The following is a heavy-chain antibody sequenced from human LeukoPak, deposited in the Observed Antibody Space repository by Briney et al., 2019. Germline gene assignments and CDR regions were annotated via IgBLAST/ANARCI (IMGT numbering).Heavy chain of an antibody. J-gene: IGHJ4*02. D-gene: IGHD3-22*01. Sequence: GGSLRLSCAASGFILSNTWMIWVRQAPGKGLEWVGHINSEADGGTIDYAVSVKGRFTISRDDSKNVLYLQMNSLKTEDTAVYYCTTNQGDSSSYYRFDYWGQGSLVTVSS. CDR2: INSEADGGTI. V-gene: IGHV3-15*01. CDR3: TTNQGDSSSYYRFDY. CDR1: GFILSNTW.